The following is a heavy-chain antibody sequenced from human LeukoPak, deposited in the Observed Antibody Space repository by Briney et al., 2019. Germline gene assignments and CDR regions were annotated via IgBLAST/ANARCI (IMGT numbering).Heavy chain of an antibody. CDR3: ARPIGGSYYGLPGYYFDY. CDR1: GYSFTSYW. V-gene: IGHV5-51*01. D-gene: IGHD1-26*01. J-gene: IGHJ4*02. Sequence: GESLKISCKGSGYSFTSYWIGWVRQMPGKGLEWMGIIYPGDSDTRYSPSFQGQVTISADKSISTAYLQWSSLKASDTAMYYCARPIGGSYYGLPGYYFDYWGQGTLVTVSS. CDR2: IYPGDSDT.